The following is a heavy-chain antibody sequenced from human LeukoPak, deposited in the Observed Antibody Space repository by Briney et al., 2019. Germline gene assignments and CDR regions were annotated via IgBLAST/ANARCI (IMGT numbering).Heavy chain of an antibody. CDR3: ATPRELANYYYYGMDV. V-gene: IGHV1-2*02. Sequence: ASVKVSCKASGYTFTGYYMHWVRQAPGQGLEWMGWINPNSGGTNYAQKFQGRVTMTRDTSISTAYMGLSRLRSDDTAVYYCATPRELANYYYYGMDVWGQGTTVTVSS. J-gene: IGHJ6*02. CDR2: INPNSGGT. D-gene: IGHD1-26*01. CDR1: GYTFTGYY.